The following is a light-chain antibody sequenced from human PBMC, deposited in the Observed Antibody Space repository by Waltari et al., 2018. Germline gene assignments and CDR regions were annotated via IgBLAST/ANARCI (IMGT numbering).Light chain of an antibody. CDR1: QGFRND. CDR2: GAS. V-gene: IGKV1-6*01. Sequence: AIQMNQSPSSLSASVGDTVTITCRASQGFRNDLGWYQQKPGKAPRLLIYGASILQSGVPSRFSGSASGTDFTLTISSLQPEDFATYFCLQDYSYPRTFGRGTKVEFK. J-gene: IGKJ1*01. CDR3: LQDYSYPRT.